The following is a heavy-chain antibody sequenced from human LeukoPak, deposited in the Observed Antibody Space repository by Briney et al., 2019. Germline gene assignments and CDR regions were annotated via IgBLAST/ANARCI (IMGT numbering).Heavy chain of an antibody. Sequence: PGGSLRLSCAASGFTLSSYGMNWVRQAPGKGLEWVSYISSSSSSTYYADSVKGRFTISRDNAKNSLYLQMNSLRDEDTAVFYCARVYCSGGSCFSYFDYWGQGTLVTVSS. D-gene: IGHD2-15*01. J-gene: IGHJ4*02. CDR1: GFTLSSYG. CDR2: ISSSSSST. CDR3: ARVYCSGGSCFSYFDY. V-gene: IGHV3-48*02.